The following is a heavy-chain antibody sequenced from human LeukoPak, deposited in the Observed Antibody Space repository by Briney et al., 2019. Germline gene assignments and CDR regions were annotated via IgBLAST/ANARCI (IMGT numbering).Heavy chain of an antibody. CDR3: ARGFPITMVRGVAFDY. Sequence: GGSLRLSCAASGFTFSSYGMHWVRQAPGKGLEWVAVIWYDGSNKYYADSVKGRFTISRDNSKNTLYLQMNSLRAEDTAAYYCARGFPITMVRGVAFDYWGQGTLVTVSS. D-gene: IGHD3-10*01. CDR1: GFTFSSYG. J-gene: IGHJ4*02. CDR2: IWYDGSNK. V-gene: IGHV3-33*01.